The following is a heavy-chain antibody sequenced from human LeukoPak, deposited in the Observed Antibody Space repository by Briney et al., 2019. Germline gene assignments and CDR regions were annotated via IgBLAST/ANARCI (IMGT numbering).Heavy chain of an antibody. Sequence: PGGSLRLSCAVSGFTLSDHYMDWVRQAPGKGLEWVSGISGTGGNTYYTDSVKGRFTISRDNSKNTLYLQMNSLRAEDTAVFYCAKDREYSGSYRPGPTRYYYGMDVWGQGTTVTVS. CDR2: ISGTGGNT. J-gene: IGHJ6*02. CDR3: AKDREYSGSYRPGPTRYYYGMDV. D-gene: IGHD1-26*01. CDR1: GFTLSDHY. V-gene: IGHV3-23*01.